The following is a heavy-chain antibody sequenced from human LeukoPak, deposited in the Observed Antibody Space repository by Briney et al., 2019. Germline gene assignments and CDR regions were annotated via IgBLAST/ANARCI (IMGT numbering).Heavy chain of an antibody. V-gene: IGHV1-58*01. CDR3: AAVLGYYYDSSGYYYFDY. D-gene: IGHD3-22*01. CDR1: GFTFTSSA. Sequence: GASVKVSCKASGFTFTSSAVQWVRQARGQRLERIGWIVVGSGNTNYAQKFQERVTITRDMSTSTAYMELSSLRSEDTAVYYCAAVLGYYYDSSGYYYFDYRGQGTLVTVSS. CDR2: IVVGSGNT. J-gene: IGHJ4*02.